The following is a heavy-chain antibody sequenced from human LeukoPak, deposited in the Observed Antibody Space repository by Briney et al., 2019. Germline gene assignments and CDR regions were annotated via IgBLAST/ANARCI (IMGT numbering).Heavy chain of an antibody. D-gene: IGHD6-19*01. CDR1: GYIFTSYD. CDR2: MNPNSGNK. V-gene: IGHV1-8*01. CDR3: ARGFSSGWYNWFDP. Sequence: GASVKVSCKASGYIFTSYDINWVRQATGQGLEWMGWMNPNSGNKGYAQKFQGRVTMTRNTSISTAYMELSSLRSEDTAVYYCARGFSSGWYNWFDPWGQGTLVTVSS. J-gene: IGHJ5*02.